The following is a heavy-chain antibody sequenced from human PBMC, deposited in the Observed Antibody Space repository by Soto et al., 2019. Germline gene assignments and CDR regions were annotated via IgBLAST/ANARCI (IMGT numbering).Heavy chain of an antibody. CDR1: GGSISSSNW. V-gene: IGHV4-4*03. Sequence: PETLSLTCAVSGGSISSSNWWSWVRQPPGKGLEWIGEIYHSGSTNYNPSLKSRVTISVDKSKNQFSPKLSSVTAADTAVYYCARKSGYCTNGVCYRGNWFDPWGQGTLVTVSS. D-gene: IGHD2-8*01. CDR3: ARKSGYCTNGVCYRGNWFDP. J-gene: IGHJ5*02. CDR2: IYHSGST.